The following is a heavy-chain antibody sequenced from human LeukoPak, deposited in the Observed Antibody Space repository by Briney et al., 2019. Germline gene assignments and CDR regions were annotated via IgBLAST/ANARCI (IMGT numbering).Heavy chain of an antibody. CDR2: IRSKAYGGTT. Sequence: PGGSLRLSRTASGFTFGDYAMSWVRQAPGKGLEWVGFIRSKAYGGTTEYAASVKGRFTISRDDSKSIAYLQMNSLKTEDTAVYYCTVVTGDLDYWGQGTLVTVSS. J-gene: IGHJ4*02. CDR1: GFTFGDYA. V-gene: IGHV3-49*04. D-gene: IGHD2-21*02. CDR3: TVVTGDLDY.